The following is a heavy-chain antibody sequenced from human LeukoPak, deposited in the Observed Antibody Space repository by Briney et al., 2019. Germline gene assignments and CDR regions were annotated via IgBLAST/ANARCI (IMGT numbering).Heavy chain of an antibody. V-gene: IGHV4-34*01. CDR3: TRAVAGHPD. Sequence: PSETLSLTCAVSGVPFSNYYWSWVRQSPRQGLEWIGEINHSGYTNYNPSLKSRVTISIDTSKNQFSLILTSVTAADAGVYYCTRAVAGHPDWGQGTLVTVSS. CDR2: INHSGYT. J-gene: IGHJ4*02. D-gene: IGHD6-19*01. CDR1: GVPFSNYY.